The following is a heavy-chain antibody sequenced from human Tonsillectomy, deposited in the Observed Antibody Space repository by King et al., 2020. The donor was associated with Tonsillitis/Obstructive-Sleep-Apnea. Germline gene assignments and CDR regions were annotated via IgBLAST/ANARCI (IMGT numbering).Heavy chain of an antibody. CDR3: TTEGQXVANYHYYMDX. J-gene: IGHJ6*03. Sequence: VQLVESGGGLVKPGGSLRLSCAASKFTFSNAWMSWVRQAPGKGLEWVGRIKSKNEGGTTDYAAPVKGRFTISRDDSKNTMYLQMSSLKTEHTAVYFCTTEGQXVANYHYYMDXXGKGTTVTVSS. CDR1: KFTFSNAW. V-gene: IGHV3-15*01. CDR2: IKSKNEGGTT.